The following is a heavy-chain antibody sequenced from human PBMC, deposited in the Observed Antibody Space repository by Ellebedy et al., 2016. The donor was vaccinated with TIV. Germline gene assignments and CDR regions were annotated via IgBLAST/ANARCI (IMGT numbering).Heavy chain of an antibody. J-gene: IGHJ4*02. CDR1: GFSFSTYT. CDR3: AKPRSSGAGSFGSFDY. D-gene: IGHD3-10*01. Sequence: GESLKISCAASGFSFSTYTMHWFRQTPGEGPEWVAVISYDGTSQYYADSVKGRLTISRDNSDNTLVLHMNSLRVDDSAVYYCAKPRSSGAGSFGSFDYWGQGALVTVSS. CDR2: ISYDGTSQ. V-gene: IGHV3-30*01.